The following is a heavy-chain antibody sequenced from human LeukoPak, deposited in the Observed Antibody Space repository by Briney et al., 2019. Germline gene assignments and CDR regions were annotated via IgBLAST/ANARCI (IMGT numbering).Heavy chain of an antibody. CDR2: INAYNDNT. CDR3: ARDRANNWSPQYYGMDV. CDR1: GYTFTGYY. V-gene: IGHV1-18*04. Sequence: ASVKVSCKASGYTFTGYYMHWVRQAPGQGLEWMGWINAYNDNTNYAQKFQGRVTMTTDTSTSTAYMELRSLRSDDTAVYYCARDRANNWSPQYYGMDVWGQGTTVTVSS. J-gene: IGHJ6*02. D-gene: IGHD1-20*01.